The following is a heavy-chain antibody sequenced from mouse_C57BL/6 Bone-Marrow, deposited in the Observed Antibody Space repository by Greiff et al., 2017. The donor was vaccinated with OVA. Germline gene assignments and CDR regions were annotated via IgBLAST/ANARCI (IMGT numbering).Heavy chain of an antibody. V-gene: IGHV7-3*01. Sequence: EVKLEESGGGLVQPGGSLSLSCAASGFTFTDYYMSWVRQPPGKALEWLGFIRNKANGYSSEYSASVKGRLTISRATSPSILYLQMNALTAEGGATYGCAGFVGYYRGFAYWGQGTLVTVSA. CDR3: AGFVGYYRGFAY. D-gene: IGHD2-14*01. CDR2: IRNKANGYSS. J-gene: IGHJ3*01. CDR1: GFTFTDYY.